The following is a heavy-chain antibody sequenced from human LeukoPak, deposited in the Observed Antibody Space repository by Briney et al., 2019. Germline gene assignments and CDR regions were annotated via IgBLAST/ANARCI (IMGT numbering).Heavy chain of an antibody. CDR3: ARDVRSSGDFDY. CDR1: GFTFSSYA. J-gene: IGHJ4*02. Sequence: AGGSLRLSCAASGFTFSSYAMHWVRQAPGKGLEWVAVISYDGSNKYYADSVKGRFTISRDNSKNTLYLQMNSLRAEDTAVYYCARDVRSSGDFDYWGQGTPVTVSS. D-gene: IGHD6-25*01. V-gene: IGHV3-30-3*01. CDR2: ISYDGSNK.